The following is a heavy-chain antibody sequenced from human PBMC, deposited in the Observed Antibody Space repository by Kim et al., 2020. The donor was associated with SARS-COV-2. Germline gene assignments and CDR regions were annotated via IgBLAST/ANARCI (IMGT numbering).Heavy chain of an antibody. CDR3: ARGRPSLPTVTTIYYYYY. J-gene: IGHJ6*03. V-gene: IGHV4-34*01. CDR2: INHSGST. CDR1: GGSFSGYY. D-gene: IGHD4-17*01. Sequence: SETLSLTCAVYGGSFSGYYWSWIRQPPGKGLEWIGEINHSGSTNYNPSLKSRVTISVDTSKNQFSLKLSSVTAADTVVYYCARGRPSLPTVTTIYYYYY.